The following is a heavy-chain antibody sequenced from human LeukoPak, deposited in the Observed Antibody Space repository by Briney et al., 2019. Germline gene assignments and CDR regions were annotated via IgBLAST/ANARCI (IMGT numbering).Heavy chain of an antibody. CDR3: ARVGTLRFPDY. J-gene: IGHJ4*02. CDR2: IYYSGST. D-gene: IGHD5/OR15-5a*01. CDR1: GGSISSSSYY. V-gene: IGHV4-39*07. Sequence: SETLSLTCTVSGGSISSSSYYWGWIRQPPGKGLEWIGSIYYSGSTYYNPSLKSRVTISVDTSKNQFSLKLSSVTAADTAVYYCARVGTLRFPDYWRQGTLVTVSS.